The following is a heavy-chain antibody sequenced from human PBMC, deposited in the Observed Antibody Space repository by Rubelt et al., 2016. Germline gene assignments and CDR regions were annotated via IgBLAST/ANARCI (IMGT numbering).Heavy chain of an antibody. V-gene: IGHV1-69*01. D-gene: IGHD6-6*01. Sequence: QVQLVQSGAEVKKPGSSVKVPCKASGGTFTSYAISWVRQATGQGLEWMGGIIPVFGNANYAQKCQGRITMTADESTSTAYMELSSLRSEDTAVYYCATTIAIRPYYFDYWGQGTLVTVSS. CDR2: IIPVFGNA. J-gene: IGHJ4*02. CDR3: ATTIAIRPYYFDY. CDR1: GGTFTSYA.